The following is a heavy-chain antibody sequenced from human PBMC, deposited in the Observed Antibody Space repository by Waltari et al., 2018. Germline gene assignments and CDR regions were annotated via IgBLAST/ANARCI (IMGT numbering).Heavy chain of an antibody. CDR2: IWYDGSNT. J-gene: IGHJ3*02. CDR1: GFTFSSYG. CDR3: ASVGGTNGYDAFDI. Sequence: QVQLVESGGGVVQPGRSLRLSCAASGFTFSSYGMHWVRQAPGKGLEGVAVIWYDGSNTYYADSVKGRFTISRDNSKNTLYLQMNSLRAEDTAVYYCASVGGTNGYDAFDIWGQGTMVTVSS. V-gene: IGHV3-33*01. D-gene: IGHD2-8*01.